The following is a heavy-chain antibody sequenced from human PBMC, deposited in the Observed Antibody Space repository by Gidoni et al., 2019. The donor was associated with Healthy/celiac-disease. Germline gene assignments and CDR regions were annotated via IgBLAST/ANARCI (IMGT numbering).Heavy chain of an antibody. CDR3: ARDLSSPSGSVYYYYYYGMDV. Sequence: QVQLVQSGAEVKKPGASVKVSCKASGYTFTSYGISLVRQAPGQGLEWMGWISAYNGNTNYAQKLQGRVTMTTDTSTSTAYMELRSLRSDDTAVYYCARDLSSPSGSVYYYYYYGMDVWGQGTTVTVSS. V-gene: IGHV1-18*01. CDR2: ISAYNGNT. CDR1: GYTFTSYG. J-gene: IGHJ6*02. D-gene: IGHD3-10*01.